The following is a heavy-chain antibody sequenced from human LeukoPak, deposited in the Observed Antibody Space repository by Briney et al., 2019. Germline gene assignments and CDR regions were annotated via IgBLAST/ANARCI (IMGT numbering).Heavy chain of an antibody. Sequence: SETLSLTCAVYGGSFSGYYWSWIRQPPGKGLEWIGEINHSGSTNYNPSLKSRVTISVDTSKNQFSLKLSSVTAVDTAVYYCASLYSSLDYWGQGTLVTVSS. V-gene: IGHV4-34*01. J-gene: IGHJ4*02. D-gene: IGHD5-18*01. CDR3: ASLYSSLDY. CDR1: GGSFSGYY. CDR2: INHSGST.